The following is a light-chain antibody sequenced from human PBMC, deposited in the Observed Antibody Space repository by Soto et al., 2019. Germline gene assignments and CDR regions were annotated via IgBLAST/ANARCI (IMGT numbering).Light chain of an antibody. CDR2: DSD. CDR3: QSYDSNLSEV. CDR1: GSNIGAGYG. Sequence: QSVLTQPPSVPGAPGQTVTISCTGSGSNIGAGYGVQWYQQLPGTAPRLLIYDSDDRPSGVPDRFSASVSGNSASLAITGFKTEDEAVYYCQSYDSNLSEVFGPGTKVTVL. J-gene: IGLJ1*01. V-gene: IGLV1-40*01.